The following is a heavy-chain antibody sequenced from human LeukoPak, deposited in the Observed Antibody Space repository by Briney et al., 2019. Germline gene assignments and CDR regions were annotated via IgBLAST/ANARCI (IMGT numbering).Heavy chain of an antibody. Sequence: SETLSLTCTVSGGSVSSGSYYWSWIRQPPGKGLEWIGYIYYSGSTNYNPSLKSRVTISVDKSKNQFSLDLISVTAADTAVYYCARGASRHFDYWGQGALVTVSS. CDR2: IYYSGST. V-gene: IGHV4-61*01. J-gene: IGHJ4*02. CDR3: ARGASRHFDY. CDR1: GGSVSSGSYY.